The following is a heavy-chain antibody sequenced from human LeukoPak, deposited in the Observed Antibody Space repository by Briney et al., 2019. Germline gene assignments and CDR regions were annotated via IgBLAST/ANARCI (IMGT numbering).Heavy chain of an antibody. CDR2: ISAYNGNT. V-gene: IGHV1-18*01. J-gene: IGHJ3*02. D-gene: IGHD6-13*01. CDR3: ARGGKYSSSWYSGAFDI. CDR1: GYTFTSYG. Sequence: ASVKVSCKASGYTFTSYGISWVRQAPGQGLEWMGWISAYNGNTNYAQKLRGRVTLTTDTSTYTAYMELRSLRSDDTAVYYCARGGKYSSSWYSGAFDIWGQGTMVTVSS.